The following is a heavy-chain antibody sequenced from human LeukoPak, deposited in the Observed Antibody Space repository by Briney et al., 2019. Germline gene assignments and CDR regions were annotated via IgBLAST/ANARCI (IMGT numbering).Heavy chain of an antibody. J-gene: IGHJ4*02. CDR2: INPSGGST. V-gene: IGHV1-46*01. Sequence: GASVKVSCKASGYTFTSYYIHWVRQAPGQGLEWMGIINPSGGSTSYAQKFQGRVTMTRDTSTSTVYMELSSLRSEDTAVYYCARESSTGGSDYWGQGTLVTVSS. CDR1: GYTFTSYY. CDR3: ARESSTGGSDY. D-gene: IGHD7-27*01.